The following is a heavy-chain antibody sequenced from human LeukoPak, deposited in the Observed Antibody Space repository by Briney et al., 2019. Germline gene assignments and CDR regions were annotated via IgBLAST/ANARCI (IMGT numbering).Heavy chain of an antibody. CDR1: GVSVSSGSYY. CDR2: IYYSGST. J-gene: IGHJ4*02. V-gene: IGHV4-61*01. CDR3: ARANVGATYFDY. D-gene: IGHD1-26*01. Sequence: SETLSLTCTVSGVSVSSGSYYWSWIRQPPGKGLEWIGYIYYSGSTNYNPSLKSRVTISVDTSKNQFSLKLSSVTAADTAVYYCARANVGATYFDYWGQGTLVTVSS.